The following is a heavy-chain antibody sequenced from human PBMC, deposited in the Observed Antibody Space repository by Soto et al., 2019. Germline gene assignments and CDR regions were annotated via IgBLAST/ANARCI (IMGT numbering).Heavy chain of an antibody. Sequence: EMQLLESGGGLVQPGGSLRLSCAASGFTFSSFAMSWVRQAPGKGLDWVSAISGSGGSTYSADSVKGRFTISRDNSKNTLYLQMSSLRAEDTAVYYCARVFSAGKVSPPDFWGQGSLVTVSS. V-gene: IGHV3-23*01. D-gene: IGHD6-13*01. CDR3: ARVFSAGKVSPPDF. J-gene: IGHJ4*02. CDR1: GFTFSSFA. CDR2: ISGSGGST.